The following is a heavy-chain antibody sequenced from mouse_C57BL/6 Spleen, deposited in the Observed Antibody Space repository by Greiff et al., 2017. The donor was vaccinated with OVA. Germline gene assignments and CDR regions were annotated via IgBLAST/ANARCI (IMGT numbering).Heavy chain of an antibody. J-gene: IGHJ1*03. CDR1: GYTFTSYW. Sequence: QVQLQQPGAELVKPGASVKLSCKASGYTFTSYWMHWVKQRPGQGLEWIGMIHPNSGSTNYNEKFKSKATLTVDKSSSTAYMQLSSLTSEDAAVYYGARFYYDYDGSYWYFDVWGTGTTVTVSS. V-gene: IGHV1-64*01. D-gene: IGHD2-4*01. CDR2: IHPNSGST. CDR3: ARFYYDYDGSYWYFDV.